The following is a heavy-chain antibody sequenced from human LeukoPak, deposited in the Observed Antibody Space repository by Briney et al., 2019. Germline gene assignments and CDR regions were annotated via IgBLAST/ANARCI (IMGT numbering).Heavy chain of an antibody. CDR1: GGSVSSNNW. CDR3: AREGGGSSSFDY. V-gene: IGHV4-4*02. CDR2: IHHSGRT. Sequence: PSGTLSLTCAVSGGSVSSNNWWSWVRQPPGKGLEWIGEIHHSGRTNHNPSLKSRVTISVDKSKNQFSLKLTSVTAADTAVYYCAREGGGSSSFDYWGQGTLVTVSS. J-gene: IGHJ4*02. D-gene: IGHD1-26*01.